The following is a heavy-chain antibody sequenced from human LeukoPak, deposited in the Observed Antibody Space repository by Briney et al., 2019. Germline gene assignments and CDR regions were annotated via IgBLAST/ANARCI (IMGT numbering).Heavy chain of an antibody. CDR3: ARLARYFDWLTVAFDY. D-gene: IGHD3-9*01. V-gene: IGHV4-39*01. CDR2: IYYSGST. Sequence: GSLRLSCAASGFTFSSYWMSWVRQAPGKGLEWIGSIYYSGSTYYNPSLKSRVTISVDTSKNQFSLKLSSVTAADTAVYYCARLARYFDWLTVAFDYWGQGTLVTVSS. CDR1: GFTFSSYW. J-gene: IGHJ4*02.